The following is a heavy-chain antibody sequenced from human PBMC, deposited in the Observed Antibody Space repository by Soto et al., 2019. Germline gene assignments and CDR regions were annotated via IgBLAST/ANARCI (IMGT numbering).Heavy chain of an antibody. Sequence: ASVKVSCKASGYTFTSYGISWVRQAPGQGLEWMGWISAYNGNTNYAQKLQGRVTMTTDTSTSTAYMELRSLRSDDTAVYYCARIAAADMHYYYYYMDVWGKGTTVTVSS. CDR1: GYTFTSYG. CDR2: ISAYNGNT. D-gene: IGHD6-13*01. CDR3: ARIAAADMHYYYYYMDV. J-gene: IGHJ6*03. V-gene: IGHV1-18*01.